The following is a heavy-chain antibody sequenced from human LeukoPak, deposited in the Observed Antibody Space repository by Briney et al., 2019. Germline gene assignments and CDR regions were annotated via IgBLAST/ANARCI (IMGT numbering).Heavy chain of an antibody. V-gene: IGHV3-48*03. CDR1: CITFSNHE. Sequence: GGSLRLSCPASCITFSNHEMNWGRQAPGKGLEWISYISGSCSSIFYADSLQGRFTVSRDNDQNSVYLEMNSRGAEDRAVYYCGRKGRFGYGDAGDTWGHGTTVTVSS. CDR2: ISGSCSSI. D-gene: IGHD3-16*01. J-gene: IGHJ3*02. CDR3: GRKGRFGYGDAGDT.